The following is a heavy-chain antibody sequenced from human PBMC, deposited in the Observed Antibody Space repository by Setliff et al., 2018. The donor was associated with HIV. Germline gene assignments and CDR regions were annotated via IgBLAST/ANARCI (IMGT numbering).Heavy chain of an antibody. V-gene: IGHV7-4-1*02. CDR1: GYTFINYA. Sequence: ASVKVSCKASGYTFINYAMNWVRQAPGQGLEWMGWINTHTGSPTYAQAFTGRFVFSVDTSVSTAYLQISSLEAEDTAVYYCAGALYGDYGGDINWFDPWGQGTLVTVSS. CDR3: AGALYGDYGGDINWFDP. J-gene: IGHJ5*02. CDR2: INTHTGSP. D-gene: IGHD4-17*01.